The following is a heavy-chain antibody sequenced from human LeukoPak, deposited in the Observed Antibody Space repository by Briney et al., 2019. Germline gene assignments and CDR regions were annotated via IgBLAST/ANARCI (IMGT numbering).Heavy chain of an antibody. J-gene: IGHJ4*02. CDR2: ISYDGSNK. CDR1: GFTFSSYW. Sequence: GGSLRLSCAASGFTFSSYWMHWVRQAPGKGLEWVAVISYDGSNKYYADFVKGRFTISRDNSKNTLYLQMNSLRAEDTAVYYCARGIAVAVTDYWGQGTLVTVSS. V-gene: IGHV3-30-3*01. CDR3: ARGIAVAVTDY. D-gene: IGHD6-19*01.